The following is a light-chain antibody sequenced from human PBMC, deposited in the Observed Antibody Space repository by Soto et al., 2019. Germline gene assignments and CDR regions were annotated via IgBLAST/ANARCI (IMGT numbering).Light chain of an antibody. CDR1: QSVSSSS. CDR2: GAS. Sequence: DIVLTQSPGTLSLSPGERATLSCRASQSVSSSSLAWYQQKPGQAPRLLIYGASSRATGIPDRFSGSGSGTDFTLTISRLEPEDFAVYYCQQYGRSPLTFGPGTTVDIK. V-gene: IGKV3-20*01. J-gene: IGKJ3*01. CDR3: QQYGRSPLT.